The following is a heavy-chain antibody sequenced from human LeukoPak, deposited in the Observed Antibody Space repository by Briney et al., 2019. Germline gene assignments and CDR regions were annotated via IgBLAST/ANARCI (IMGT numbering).Heavy chain of an antibody. CDR1: GFTFSGYA. D-gene: IGHD3-10*01. CDR3: ARVGYYASGPVSYFDY. V-gene: IGHV3-30-3*01. J-gene: IGHJ4*02. CDR2: ISYDGSNE. Sequence: RGSLRLSCAASGFTFSGYAMHWVRQAPGKGLEWVAVISYDGSNEYYADSVKGRFTISRDNSKNTLYLQMNSLSVEDTAVYYCARVGYYASGPVSYFDYWGQGTPASVSS.